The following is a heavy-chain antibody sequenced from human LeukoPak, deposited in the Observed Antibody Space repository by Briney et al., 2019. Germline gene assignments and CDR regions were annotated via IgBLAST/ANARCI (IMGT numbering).Heavy chain of an antibody. J-gene: IGHJ4*01. CDR2: ISTYSGNT. CDR3: ARDPHEFSSGWSHFDY. Sequence: ASVKDSCKASGYTFTSYGINRVRQAPGQGLEWMGWISTYSGNTNYAQKLQGRVTMTTDTSTSTAYMELRSLRSDDTAVYYCARDPHEFSSGWSHFDYWGHGTLVIVSS. D-gene: IGHD6-19*01. CDR1: GYTFTSYG. V-gene: IGHV1-18*04.